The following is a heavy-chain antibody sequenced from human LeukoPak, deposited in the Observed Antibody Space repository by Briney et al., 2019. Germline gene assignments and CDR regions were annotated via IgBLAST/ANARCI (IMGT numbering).Heavy chain of an antibody. J-gene: IGHJ5*02. CDR2: VNGDGSST. V-gene: IGHV3-74*01. CDR3: AKSIAVAGAMRDNWFDP. D-gene: IGHD6-19*01. Sequence: GGSLRLSCAASGFTFSSYWMHWVRQAPGKGLVWVSRVNGDGSSTTYGDSVKGRFTISRDNVKNTLYLQMNNLRVEDTAVYYCAKSIAVAGAMRDNWFDPWGQGTLVTVSS. CDR1: GFTFSSYW.